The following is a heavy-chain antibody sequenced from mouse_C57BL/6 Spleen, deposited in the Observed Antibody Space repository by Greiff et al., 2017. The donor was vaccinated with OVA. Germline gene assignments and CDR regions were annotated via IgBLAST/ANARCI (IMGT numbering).Heavy chain of an antibody. V-gene: IGHV5-17*01. Sequence: EVKLVESGGGLVKPGGSLKLSCAASGFTFSDYGMHWVRQAPEKGLEWVAYISSGSSTIYYADTVKGRFTISRDNAKNTLFLQMTSLRSEDTAMYYCARSYGSRRGYFDVWGTGTTVTVSS. CDR3: ARSYGSRRGYFDV. CDR1: GFTFSDYG. CDR2: ISSGSSTI. J-gene: IGHJ1*03. D-gene: IGHD1-1*01.